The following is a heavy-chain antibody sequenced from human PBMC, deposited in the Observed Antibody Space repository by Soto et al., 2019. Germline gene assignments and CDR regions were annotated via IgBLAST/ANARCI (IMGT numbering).Heavy chain of an antibody. CDR2: VSPYDGDT. CDR1: GYTFTTYG. CDR3: ARDHGGSYQADSFDP. D-gene: IGHD1-26*01. V-gene: IGHV1-18*01. J-gene: IGHJ5*02. Sequence: QVQLEQSGVEVKKPGASVKVSCKASGYTFTTYGISWVRQAPGQGLEWVGWVSPYDGDTNYADTLQGRVTMTTDTSPTTAYMELRSLRSDDTAMYYCARDHGGSYQADSFDPWGQGTLVIVSS.